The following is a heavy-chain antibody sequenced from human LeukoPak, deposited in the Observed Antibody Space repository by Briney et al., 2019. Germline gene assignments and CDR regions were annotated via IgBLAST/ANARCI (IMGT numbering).Heavy chain of an antibody. D-gene: IGHD1-26*01. Sequence: GGSLRLSCAASGLTFSTYWMHWVRQAPGKGLAWVARINPDGNIRTYANSVQGRVTISRDTAKDTLFLQMNSLRAEDTAVYYCAREARVGGALQYWGQGTPVTVSS. J-gene: IGHJ4*02. V-gene: IGHV3-74*03. CDR3: AREARVGGALQY. CDR2: INPDGNIR. CDR1: GLTFSTYW.